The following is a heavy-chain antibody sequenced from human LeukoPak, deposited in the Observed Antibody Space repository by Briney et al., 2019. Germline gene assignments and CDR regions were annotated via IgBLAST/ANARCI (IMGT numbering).Heavy chain of an antibody. D-gene: IGHD6-19*01. J-gene: IGHJ6*03. CDR3: ARGGAVADFYYYYMDV. Sequence: PSETLSLTCTVSGGSISSYYWSWIRQPPGKGLEGIGYIYYSGSTNYNPSLKSRVTISVDTSKNQFSLKLSSVTAADTAVYYCARGGAVADFYYYYMDVWGKGTTVTISS. CDR1: GGSISSYY. V-gene: IGHV4-59*01. CDR2: IYYSGST.